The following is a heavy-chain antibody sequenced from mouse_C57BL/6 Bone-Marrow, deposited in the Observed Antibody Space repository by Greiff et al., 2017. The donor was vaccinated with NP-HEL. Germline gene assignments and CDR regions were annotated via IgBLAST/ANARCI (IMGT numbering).Heavy chain of an antibody. V-gene: IGHV1-72*01. D-gene: IGHD1-1*01. CDR3: ARNYYGSWYFDV. CDR1: GYTFTSYW. J-gene: IGHJ1*03. Sequence: QVQLQQPGAELVKPGASVKLSCKASGYTFTSYWMHWVKQRPGRGLEWIGRIDPNSGGTKYNEKFKSKATLTVDKHSNTAYIQLSSLTSEDSAVYYCARNYYGSWYFDVWGTGTTVTVSS. CDR2: IDPNSGGT.